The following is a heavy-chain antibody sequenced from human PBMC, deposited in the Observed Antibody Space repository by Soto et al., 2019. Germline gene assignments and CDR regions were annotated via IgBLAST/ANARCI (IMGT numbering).Heavy chain of an antibody. J-gene: IGHJ6*03. CDR3: AKDLSSGYTYYYYYYMDV. D-gene: IGHD6-25*01. CDR1: GFTFSSYA. Sequence: PGGSLRLSCAASGFTFSSYAMSWVRQAPGKGLEWVSAISGSGGSTYYADSVKGRFTISRDNSKNTLYLQMNSLRAEDTAVYYCAKDLSSGYTYYYYYYMDVWGKGTTVTVSS. V-gene: IGHV3-23*01. CDR2: ISGSGGST.